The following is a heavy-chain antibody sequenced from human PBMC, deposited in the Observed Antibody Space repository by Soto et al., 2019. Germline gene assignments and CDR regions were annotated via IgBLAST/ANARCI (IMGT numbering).Heavy chain of an antibody. CDR2: MNPNSGNT. D-gene: IGHD6-19*01. J-gene: IGHJ4*02. V-gene: IGHV1-8*01. CDR3: ARARQWLVPLFDY. CDR1: GYTSTSYD. Sequence: GASVKVSCKASGYTSTSYDINWVRQATGQGLEWMGWMNPNSGNTGYAQKFQGRVTMTRNTSISTAYMELSSLRSEDTAVYYCARARQWLVPLFDYWGQGTLVTVSS.